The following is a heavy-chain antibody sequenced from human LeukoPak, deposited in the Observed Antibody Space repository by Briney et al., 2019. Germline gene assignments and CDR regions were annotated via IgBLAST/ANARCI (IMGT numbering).Heavy chain of an antibody. CDR3: AAWQTIIFDY. V-gene: IGHV4-61*01. J-gene: IGHJ4*02. CDR2: ISYSGST. CDR1: GGSVTSGNYH. Sequence: SETLSLTCTVSGGSVTSGNYHWTWIRQPPGKGLERIGYISYSGSTDYNPSLRGRVTMSLDRPRNQFSLKLYSVSAADTAVYYCAAWQTIIFDYWGQGSLVTVSS. D-gene: IGHD5-24*01.